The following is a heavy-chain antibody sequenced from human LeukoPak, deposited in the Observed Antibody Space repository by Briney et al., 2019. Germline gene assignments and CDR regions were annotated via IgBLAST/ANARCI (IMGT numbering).Heavy chain of an antibody. D-gene: IGHD6-19*01. CDR2: ISSSSSYI. Sequence: GGSLRLSCAASGFTFSSYSMNWVRQAPGKRLEWVSSISSSSSYIYYADSVKGRFSISRDNAKNSLYLQMNSLRAEDTAVYYCARDREQQWLVGDYWGQGTLVTVSS. CDR1: GFTFSSYS. V-gene: IGHV3-21*01. J-gene: IGHJ4*02. CDR3: ARDREQQWLVGDY.